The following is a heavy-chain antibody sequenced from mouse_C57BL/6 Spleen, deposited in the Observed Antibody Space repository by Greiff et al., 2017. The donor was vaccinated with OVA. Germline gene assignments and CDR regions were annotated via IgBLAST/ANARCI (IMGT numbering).Heavy chain of an antibody. CDR2: IDPSDSET. J-gene: IGHJ1*03. Sequence: QVQLQQPGAELVRPGSSVKLSCKASGYTFTSYWMHWVKQRPIQGLEWIGNIDPSDSETHYNQKFKDKATLTVDKSSSTAYMQLSSLTSEDSAVYYCARGPLLRYWYFDVWGTGTTVTVSS. CDR3: ARGPLLRYWYFDV. D-gene: IGHD1-2*01. CDR1: GYTFTSYW. V-gene: IGHV1-52*01.